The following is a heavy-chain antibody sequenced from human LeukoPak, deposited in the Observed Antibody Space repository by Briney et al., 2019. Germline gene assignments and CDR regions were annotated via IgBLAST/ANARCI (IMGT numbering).Heavy chain of an antibody. D-gene: IGHD3-9*01. CDR1: GFTFSSYA. CDR2: ISGSGGST. V-gene: IGHV3-23*01. Sequence: GGSLRLSCAASGFTFSSYAMSWVRQAPGKGLEWVSAISGSGGSTYYADSVKGRFTISRDNSKNTLYLQMNSLRAEDTAVYYCAKVPDTYYNILTGYYPLFDYWGQGTLVTVSS. CDR3: AKVPDTYYNILTGYYPLFDY. J-gene: IGHJ4*02.